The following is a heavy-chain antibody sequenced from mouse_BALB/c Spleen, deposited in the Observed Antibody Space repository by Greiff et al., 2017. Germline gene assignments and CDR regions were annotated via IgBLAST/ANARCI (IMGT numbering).Heavy chain of an antibody. V-gene: IGHV5-9*04. D-gene: IGHD4-1*01. Sequence: EVQVVESGGGLVKPGGSLKLSCAASGFTFSSYTMSWVRQTPEKRLEWVATISSGGGNTYYPDSVKGRFTISRDNAKNTLFLQMTSLRSEDTAMYYCARWDLDYWGQGTTLTVSS. J-gene: IGHJ2*01. CDR2: ISSGGGNT. CDR1: GFTFSSYT. CDR3: ARWDLDY.